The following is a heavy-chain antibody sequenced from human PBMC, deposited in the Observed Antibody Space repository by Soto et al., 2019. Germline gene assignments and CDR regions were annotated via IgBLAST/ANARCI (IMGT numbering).Heavy chain of an antibody. V-gene: IGHV1-8*01. CDR2: MNPNSGNT. J-gene: IGHJ4*02. D-gene: IGHD6-19*01. CDR3: ARSSPLGQWLVQDFDY. Sequence: QVQLVQSGAEVKKPGASVKVSCKASGYTFTSYDINWVRQATGQGLEWMGWMNPNSGNTGYAQKVQRRVIMTRNTSISTAYMELSSLRSEDTAVYYCARSSPLGQWLVQDFDYWGQGTLVTVSS. CDR1: GYTFTSYD.